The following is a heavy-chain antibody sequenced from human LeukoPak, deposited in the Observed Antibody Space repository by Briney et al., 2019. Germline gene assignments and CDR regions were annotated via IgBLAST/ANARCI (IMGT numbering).Heavy chain of an antibody. D-gene: IGHD1-26*01. CDR3: ARDPPLVGATARFGDY. V-gene: IGHV1-18*01. Sequence: ASVKVSCKASGYSFTSYGISWVREAPGQGLEWMEWISAYNGNTNYAQKLQGRVTMTTDTSTSTAYMELRSLRSDDTAVYYCARDPPLVGATARFGDYWGQGTLVTVSS. CDR1: GYSFTSYG. J-gene: IGHJ4*02. CDR2: ISAYNGNT.